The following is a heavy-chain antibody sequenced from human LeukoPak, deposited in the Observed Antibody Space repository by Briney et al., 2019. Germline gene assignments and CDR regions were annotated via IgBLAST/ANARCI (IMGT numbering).Heavy chain of an antibody. CDR3: ARGRGHILGYCSSTSCYRPDYYYYMDV. Sequence: SVKVSCKASGGTFSSYAISWVRQAPGQGLEWMGGIIPIFGTANYAQKFQGRVTITADESTSTAYMELSSLRSEDTAVYYCARGRGHILGYCSSTSCYRPDYYYYMDVWGKGTTVTVSS. CDR1: GGTFSSYA. D-gene: IGHD2-2*01. CDR2: IIPIFGTA. V-gene: IGHV1-69*13. J-gene: IGHJ6*03.